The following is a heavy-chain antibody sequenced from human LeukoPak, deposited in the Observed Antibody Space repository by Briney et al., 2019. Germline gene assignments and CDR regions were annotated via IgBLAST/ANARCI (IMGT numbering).Heavy chain of an antibody. V-gene: IGHV4-39*01. CDR2: IYYSGST. D-gene: IGHD6-6*01. CDR1: GGSISSSSYY. CDR3: AILSSSSWSYWFDP. J-gene: IGHJ5*02. Sequence: NPSETLSLTCTVSGGSISSSSYYWGCIRQPLGKGLEWIGSIYYSGSTYSNPSLKSRVTISVDTSKNQFSLKLSSVTAADTGGYYCAILSSSSWSYWFDPWGQGTLVTVSS.